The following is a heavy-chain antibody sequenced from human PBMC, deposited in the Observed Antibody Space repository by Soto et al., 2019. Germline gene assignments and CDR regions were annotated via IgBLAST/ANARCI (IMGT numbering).Heavy chain of an antibody. CDR3: ARDLCPLGSGSPCPTYGMDL. D-gene: IGHD3-10*01. CDR2: LKPDNGGT. Sequence: QVQLVQSGAEVKPPGASVKVSCKASGYSFTGHYMHWVRQVSGKRLEFLGWLKPDNGGTYYAPKFQGRVKFTRDTSTTTAYMELSGVHSDDTAVYYCARDLCPLGSGSPCPTYGMDLWGQGTTVAVSS. CDR1: GYSFTGHY. J-gene: IGHJ6*02. V-gene: IGHV1-2*02.